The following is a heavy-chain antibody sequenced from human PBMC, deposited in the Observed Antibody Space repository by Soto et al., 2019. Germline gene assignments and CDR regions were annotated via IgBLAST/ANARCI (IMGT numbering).Heavy chain of an antibody. CDR1: GGSVSSGSYY. D-gene: IGHD2-15*01. CDR2: IYYSGSA. J-gene: IGHJ4*02. CDR3: ARSYLSHSRAATDFDY. V-gene: IGHV4-61*01. Sequence: SETLSLTCTVSGGSVSSGSYYWSWIRQPPGKGLEWIGYIYYSGSANYNPSLKSRVTISVDTSKNQFSLKLSSVTAADTAVYYCARSYLSHSRAATDFDYWGQGTLVTVSS.